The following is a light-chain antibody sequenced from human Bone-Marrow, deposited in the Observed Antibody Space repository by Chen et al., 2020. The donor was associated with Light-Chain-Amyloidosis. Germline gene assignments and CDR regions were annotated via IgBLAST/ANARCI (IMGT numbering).Light chain of an antibody. V-gene: IGLV3-10*01. CDR3: YSTDSSDTYWV. J-gene: IGLJ3*02. Sequence: SYELTQPPSVSVSPGQTARITCSGEELPKKYVHWYQKKTGQAPVLVIYEDTKRPSAIPERFSASSSGTQATLTISGAQAEDEADYYCYSTDSSDTYWVFGGGTKLTVL. CDR2: EDT. CDR1: ELPKKY.